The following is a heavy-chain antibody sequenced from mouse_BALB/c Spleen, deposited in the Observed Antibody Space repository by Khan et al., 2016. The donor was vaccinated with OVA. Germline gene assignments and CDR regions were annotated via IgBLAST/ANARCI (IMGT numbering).Heavy chain of an antibody. Sequence: EVELVESGGDLVKPGGSLKLSCAASGFTFSSYSMSWVRQIPDKRLEWVATMSSGGDYTYYPDSVKGRFTISRDNAKKTLYLQMRSLKSEDTAMYYCASHLTGSFAYWGQGTLVTVSA. J-gene: IGHJ3*01. CDR3: ASHLTGSFAY. CDR1: GFTFSSYS. CDR2: MSSGGDYT. V-gene: IGHV5-6*01. D-gene: IGHD4-1*01.